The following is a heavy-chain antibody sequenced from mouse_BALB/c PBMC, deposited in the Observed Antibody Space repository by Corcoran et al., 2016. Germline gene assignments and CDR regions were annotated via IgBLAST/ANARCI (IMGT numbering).Heavy chain of an antibody. D-gene: IGHD4-1*01. J-gene: IGHJ1*01. Sequence: EVQLQQSGAELVKPGASVKLSCTASCFNIKDTYRHGVKQSPEQRLEWIGRIDPANGNTKYDPKFQGKATITADTSSNTAYLQLSSLTSADTAVYYCARWDGYFDVWGAGTTVTVSS. V-gene: IGHV14-3*02. CDR3: ARWDGYFDV. CDR2: IDPANGNT. CDR1: CFNIKDTY.